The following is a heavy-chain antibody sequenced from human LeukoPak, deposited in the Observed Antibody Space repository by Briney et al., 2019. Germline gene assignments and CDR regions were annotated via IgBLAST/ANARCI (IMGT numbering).Heavy chain of an antibody. CDR2: IYWDDDK. V-gene: IGHV2-5*02. CDR1: GFSLSTSGVG. Sequence: SGPTLVKPTQTLPLTCTFSGFSLSTSGVGVGWIRQPPGKALEWLALIYWDDDKRYSPSLKSRLTITKDTSKNQVVLTMTNMDPVDTATYYCAHCNSSGWPNWFDPWGQGTLVTVSS. CDR3: AHCNSSGWPNWFDP. J-gene: IGHJ5*02. D-gene: IGHD6-19*01.